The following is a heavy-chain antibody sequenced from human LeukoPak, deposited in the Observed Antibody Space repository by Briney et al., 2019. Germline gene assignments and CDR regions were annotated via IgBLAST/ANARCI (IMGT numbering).Heavy chain of an antibody. J-gene: IGHJ3*02. Sequence: TGGSLRLSCAASGFTFNTYTMNWVRQAPGKGLEWVSIISSSGSTTYYADSVKGRFTISRDNAKNSLYLQMNSLRDEDTAVYYCASESTVTHAFDIWGQGTMVTVSS. CDR3: ASESTVTHAFDI. D-gene: IGHD4-17*01. V-gene: IGHV3-48*02. CDR2: ISSSGSTT. CDR1: GFTFNTYT.